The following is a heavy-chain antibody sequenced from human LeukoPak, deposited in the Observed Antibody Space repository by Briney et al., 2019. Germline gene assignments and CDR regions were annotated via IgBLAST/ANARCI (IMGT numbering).Heavy chain of an antibody. Sequence: PGGSLRLSCVASGFTFSNYWMHWVRQPPGKGLVWVSRIYVDGRTTNYADSVKGRFTISRDNAKNTVYLEMNSLSVEDTATYYCIRDFRSADLWGQGALVTVTS. CDR2: IYVDGRTT. CDR3: IRDFRSADL. V-gene: IGHV3-74*01. CDR1: GFTFSNYW. J-gene: IGHJ5*02.